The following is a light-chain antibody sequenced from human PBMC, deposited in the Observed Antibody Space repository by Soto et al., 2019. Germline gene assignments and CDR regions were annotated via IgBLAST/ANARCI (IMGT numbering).Light chain of an antibody. J-gene: IGKJ1*01. CDR3: QQFAVAPWT. CDR2: GAS. CDR1: QSVSRS. V-gene: IGKV3-20*01. Sequence: EIVLTQSPATLSLSPGDRATLSCRASQSVSRSLTWYQQKPGQAPRLLIYGASSRATGIPDRISGSGSGTDFTLNISRLEPDDFAVYYCQQFAVAPWTFGQGTKVDIK.